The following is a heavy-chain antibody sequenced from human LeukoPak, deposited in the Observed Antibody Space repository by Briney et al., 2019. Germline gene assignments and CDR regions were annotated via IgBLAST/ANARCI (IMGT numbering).Heavy chain of an antibody. CDR3: ARAGGRYCSSTSCYSVY. D-gene: IGHD2-2*01. J-gene: IGHJ4*02. CDR1: GFTVSSNY. Sequence: GGSLRLSCAASGFTVSSNYMSWVRQAPGKGLEWVSYISSSGSTIYYADSVKGRFTISRDNAKNSLYLQMNSLRAEDTAVYYCARAGGRYCSSTSCYSVYWGQGTLVTVSS. CDR2: ISSSGSTI. V-gene: IGHV3-11*04.